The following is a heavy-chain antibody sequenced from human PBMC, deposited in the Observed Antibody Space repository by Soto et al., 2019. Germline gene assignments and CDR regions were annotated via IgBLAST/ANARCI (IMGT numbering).Heavy chain of an antibody. CDR2: ISAHNGNT. D-gene: IGHD1-1*01. CDR1: GYAFTTYG. CDR3: ARGRYGDY. V-gene: IGHV1-18*01. Sequence: QVHLVQSGAEVKKPGASVKVSCKGSGYAFTTYGITWVRQAPGQGLEWMGWISAHNGNTTYAQKLQDRVTVTRDTSTSTAYMELRSLRSDDTAVYYCARGRYGDYWGQGALVTVSS. J-gene: IGHJ4*02.